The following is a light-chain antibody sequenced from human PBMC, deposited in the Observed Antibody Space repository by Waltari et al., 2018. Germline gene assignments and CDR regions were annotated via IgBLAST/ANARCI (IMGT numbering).Light chain of an antibody. CDR1: QGVSSN. CDR3: QQYNNWPPYT. CDR2: GTS. Sequence: EIVMTQAPATLSVSPGERATLSCRSSQGVSSNLAWYQQKPGQAPRLLVYGTSTRATVIPASVSGIGSGTEFILTISSLQSEDFAVYYCQQYNNWPPYTFGQGTKLEIK. J-gene: IGKJ2*01. V-gene: IGKV3-15*01.